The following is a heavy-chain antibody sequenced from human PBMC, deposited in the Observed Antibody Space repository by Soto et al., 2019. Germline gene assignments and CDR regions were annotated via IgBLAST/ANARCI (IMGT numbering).Heavy chain of an antibody. Sequence: QPGGSLRLSCAASGFTFSSYAMSWVRQAPGKGLEWVSAISGSGGSTYYADSVKGRFTISRDNSKNTLYLQMNSLRAEDTAVYYCATDSSGYYYWYFDLWGRGTLVTAPQ. CDR2: ISGSGGST. V-gene: IGHV3-23*01. D-gene: IGHD3-22*01. CDR1: GFTFSSYA. J-gene: IGHJ2*01. CDR3: ATDSSGYYYWYFDL.